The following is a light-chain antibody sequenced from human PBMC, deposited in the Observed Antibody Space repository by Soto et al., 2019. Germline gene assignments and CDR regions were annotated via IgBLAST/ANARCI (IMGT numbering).Light chain of an antibody. CDR2: EVT. V-gene: IGLV2-8*01. CDR3: CSSTGSKYPYV. CDR1: SNDIGGYNY. J-gene: IGLJ1*01. Sequence: QSALTQPPSASGSPGQSVTISCTGTSNDIGGYNYVSWYQQHPGKAPKLMIYEVTKRPSGVPDRFSGSRSGNTASLTVSGLQAEDEADYYCCSSTGSKYPYVFGTGTKLTVL.